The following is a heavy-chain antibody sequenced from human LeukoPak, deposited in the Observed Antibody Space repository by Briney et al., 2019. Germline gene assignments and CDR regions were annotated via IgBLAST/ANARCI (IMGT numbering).Heavy chain of an antibody. CDR3: AKSESAVAGGFDY. CDR1: GFTFSSYW. Sequence: GGSLRLSCAASGFTFSSYWMHWVRQAPGKGLEWVSGISWNSGSIGYADSVKGRFTISRDNAKNSLYLQMNSLRAEDTALYYCAKSESAVAGGFDYWGQGTLVTVSS. J-gene: IGHJ4*02. CDR2: ISWNSGSI. D-gene: IGHD6-19*01. V-gene: IGHV3-9*01.